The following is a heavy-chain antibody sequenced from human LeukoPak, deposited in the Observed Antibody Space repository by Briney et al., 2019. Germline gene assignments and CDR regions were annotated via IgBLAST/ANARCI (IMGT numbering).Heavy chain of an antibody. CDR2: IYNSGST. CDR1: GYSISSGYY. D-gene: IGHD6-19*01. CDR3: ARIGAGYSSGWNYYYYYMDV. Sequence: SETLSLTCTVSGYSISSGYYWGWIRQSPGKGLEWIGSIYNSGSTNYNPSLKSRVTISVDTSKNQFSLKLSSVTAADTAVYYCARIGAGYSSGWNYYYYYMDVWGKGTTVTISS. V-gene: IGHV4-38-2*02. J-gene: IGHJ6*03.